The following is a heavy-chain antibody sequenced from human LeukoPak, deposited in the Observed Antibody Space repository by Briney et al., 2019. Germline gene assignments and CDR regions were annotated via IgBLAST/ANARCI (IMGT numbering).Heavy chain of an antibody. D-gene: IGHD3-10*01. V-gene: IGHV1-46*01. J-gene: IGHJ5*02. CDR2: INPSGGST. Sequence: GASVKVSCKASGYTFTSYYMHWVRQAPGQGLEWMGIINPSGGSTSYAQKFQGRVTMTRDTSISTAYMELSRLRSDDTAVYYCAREGYYGSGSLGDNWFDPWGQGTLVTVSS. CDR3: AREGYYGSGSLGDNWFDP. CDR1: GYTFTSYY.